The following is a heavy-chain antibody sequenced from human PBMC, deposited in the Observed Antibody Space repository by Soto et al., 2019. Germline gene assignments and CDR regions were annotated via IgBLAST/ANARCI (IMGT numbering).Heavy chain of an antibody. D-gene: IGHD3-10*01. CDR1: GYTFTGYY. Sequence: ASVKVSCKASGYTFTGYYMHWVRQAPGQGLEWMGWINPNSGGTNYAQKFQGWVTMTRDTSISTAYMELSRLRSDDTDVYYCARANRGVISSEYYFDYWGQGTLVTVSS. V-gene: IGHV1-2*04. CDR2: INPNSGGT. J-gene: IGHJ4*02. CDR3: ARANRGVISSEYYFDY.